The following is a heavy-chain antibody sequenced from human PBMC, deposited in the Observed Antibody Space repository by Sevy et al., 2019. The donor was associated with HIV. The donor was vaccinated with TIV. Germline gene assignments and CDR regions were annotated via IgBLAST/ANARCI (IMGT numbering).Heavy chain of an antibody. CDR3: VREGVGGYSYSLDC. V-gene: IGHV3-7*01. J-gene: IGHJ4*02. Sequence: GGSLRLSCAASGFTFSSYWMSWVRQAPGKGLECVATMKEDGSERNYVDSVKGRFTISRDNAKNSRYLQMNSLRAEDTAVYYCVREGVGGYSYSLDCWGQGTLVTVSS. CDR1: GFTFSSYW. CDR2: MKEDGSER. D-gene: IGHD5-18*01.